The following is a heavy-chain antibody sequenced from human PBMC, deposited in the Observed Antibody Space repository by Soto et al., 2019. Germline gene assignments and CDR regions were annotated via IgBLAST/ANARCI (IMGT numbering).Heavy chain of an antibody. CDR1: GGSITSGDNYY. J-gene: IGHJ4*01. CDR3: ARHGSGSQYTLDV. Sequence: QLQLQESGPGLVQPSGTLSLTCTVSGGSITSGDNYYWGWVPQPPRKGLEYIGSVHHTGRTYSNPSMKSRVTVSADTSKNQISLKLNSVTAAATAVYYCARHGSGSQYTLDVWGYGPLVTVSA. D-gene: IGHD3-10*01. V-gene: IGHV4-39*01. CDR2: VHHTGRT.